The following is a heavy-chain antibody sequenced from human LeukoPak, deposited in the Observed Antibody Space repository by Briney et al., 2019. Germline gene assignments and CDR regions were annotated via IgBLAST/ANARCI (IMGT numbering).Heavy chain of an antibody. J-gene: IGHJ4*02. D-gene: IGHD4-17*01. Sequence: GVSLRLSCAASGFTFSNAWMSWVRQAPGKGREWVGRIKSKTDGGTTDYAAPVKGRFTISRDDSKNTLYLQMNSLKTEDTAVYYCTTEMTTVTNPRYFDYWGQGTLVTVSS. CDR1: GFTFSNAW. CDR2: IKSKTDGGTT. V-gene: IGHV3-15*01. CDR3: TTEMTTVTNPRYFDY.